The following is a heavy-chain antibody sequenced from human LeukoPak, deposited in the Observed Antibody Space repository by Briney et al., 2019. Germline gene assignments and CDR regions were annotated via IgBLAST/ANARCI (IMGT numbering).Heavy chain of an antibody. CDR2: IYPNSGGT. CDR1: GYAFTGYY. J-gene: IGHJ5*02. V-gene: IGHV1-2*02. D-gene: IGHD3-10*01. CDR3: ARERADYYGSGSYTFDP. Sequence: ASVKVSCKASGYAFTGYYMHWVRQAPGQGLEWMGWIYPNSGGTNYAQKFQGRVTMTRDTSISTAYMELSRLRSDDTAVYYCARERADYYGSGSYTFDPWGQGTLVTVSS.